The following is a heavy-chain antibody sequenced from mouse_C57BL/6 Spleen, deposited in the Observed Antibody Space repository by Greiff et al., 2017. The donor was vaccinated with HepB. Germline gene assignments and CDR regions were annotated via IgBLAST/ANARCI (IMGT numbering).Heavy chain of an antibody. V-gene: IGHV1-82*01. D-gene: IGHD4-1*01. J-gene: IGHJ2*01. CDR1: GYAFSSSW. CDR2: IYPGDGDT. Sequence: QVQLQQSGPELVKPGASVKISCKASGYAFSSSWMNWVKQRPGKGLEWIGRIYPGDGDTNYNGKFKGKATLTADKSSSTAYMQLSSLTSEDSAVYFCARETGLTGAYYFDYWGQGTTLTVSS. CDR3: ARETGLTGAYYFDY.